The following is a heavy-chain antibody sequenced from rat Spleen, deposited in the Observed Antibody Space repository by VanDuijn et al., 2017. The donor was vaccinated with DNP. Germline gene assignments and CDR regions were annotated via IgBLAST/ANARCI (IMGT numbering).Heavy chain of an antibody. CDR1: GFTFNDHW. CDR3: ATGGNNYFDY. V-gene: IGHV5-31*01. J-gene: IGHJ2*01. Sequence: EVHLVESGGGLVQPGKSLKLSCVASGFTFNDHWMTWIRQGPGKGLEWVASISLAGASTYYPDSVKGRFSLSRDNAESTLYLQVNSLRSEDTATYYCATGGNNYFDYWGQGVMVTVSS. CDR2: ISLAGAST. D-gene: IGHD1-10*01.